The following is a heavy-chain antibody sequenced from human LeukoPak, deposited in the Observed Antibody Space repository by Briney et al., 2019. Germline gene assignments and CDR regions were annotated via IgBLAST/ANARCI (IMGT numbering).Heavy chain of an antibody. CDR1: GFTFSDYY. V-gene: IGHV3-11*01. Sequence: SGGSLRLSCAASGFTFSDYYMSWIRQAPGKGLEWVSYISGSGSTVYYAASVRGRFTISRDNAKNSLFLQMNSLRAEATAVYYCARDRGNSDPGDWFDSWGQGTLVTVSS. CDR3: ARDRGNSDPGDWFDS. D-gene: IGHD4-23*01. J-gene: IGHJ5*01. CDR2: ISGSGSTV.